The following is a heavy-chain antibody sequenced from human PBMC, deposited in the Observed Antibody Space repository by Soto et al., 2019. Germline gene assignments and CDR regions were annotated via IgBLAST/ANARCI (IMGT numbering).Heavy chain of an antibody. CDR3: TPDGGVSAYPLFWA. CDR2: LKSRRDGGTS. V-gene: IGHV3-15*01. CDR1: GITFTNAW. D-gene: IGHD2-8*02. Sequence: PGGSLRLSCAASGITFTNAWMGWVRQAPGKVREWIGRLKSRRDGGTSDYAAPVKGRFSISKDESKNTLYLQMNSLKTEDTAVYHCTPDGGVSAYPLFWAWGQGTLVTVSS. J-gene: IGHJ5*02.